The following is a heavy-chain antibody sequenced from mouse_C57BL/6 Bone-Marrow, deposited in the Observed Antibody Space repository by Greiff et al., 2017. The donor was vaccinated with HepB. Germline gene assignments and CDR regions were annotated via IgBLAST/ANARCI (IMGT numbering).Heavy chain of an antibody. CDR3: ARSYGNYLAWFAF. V-gene: IGHV1-18*01. J-gene: IGHJ3*01. Sequence: VQLLQSGPELVKPGASVKIPCKASGYTFTDYNMDWVKQSHGKSLEWIGEINPNNGGTIYNQKFKGKATFTVDKSSNTAYMELRSLTSEDTAVYYGARSYGNYLAWFAFGGQGKVVTVTA. CDR2: INPNNGGT. CDR1: GYTFTDYN. D-gene: IGHD2-1*01.